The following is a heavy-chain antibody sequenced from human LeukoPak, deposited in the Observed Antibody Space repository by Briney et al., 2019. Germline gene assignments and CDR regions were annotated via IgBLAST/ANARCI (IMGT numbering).Heavy chain of an antibody. CDR2: ISYSGST. V-gene: IGHV4-59*01. Sequence: SETLSLTCTVSAGSISSYYWSWIRQPPGKGLEWIGYISYSGSTNYNPSLKSRATISLDTSKNQFSLRLSSVTAADTAVYYCARDKPPYYDGSGYLDYWGQGTLVTVSS. CDR3: ARDKPPYYDGSGYLDY. D-gene: IGHD3-22*01. J-gene: IGHJ4*02. CDR1: AGSISSYY.